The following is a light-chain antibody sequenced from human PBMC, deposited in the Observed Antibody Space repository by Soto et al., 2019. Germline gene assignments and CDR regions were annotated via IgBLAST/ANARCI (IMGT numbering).Light chain of an antibody. CDR3: QQSYDTPRT. J-gene: IGKJ1*01. CDR2: SAS. CDR1: QNIRSH. V-gene: IGKV1-39*01. Sequence: DIQMTQSPSAQSASVGDTVTITCRASQNIRSHLNWYQQKPGKAPELLIYSASRLQSGVPSRFGGSGSGTNFSLTISRLQPEDFATYYCQQSYDTPRTFGQGTKVDIK.